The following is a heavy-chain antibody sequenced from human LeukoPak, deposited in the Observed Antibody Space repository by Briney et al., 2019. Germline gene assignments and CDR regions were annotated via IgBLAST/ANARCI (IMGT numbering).Heavy chain of an antibody. CDR1: GASITSNTYF. CDR3: ARSDGYGLVGI. D-gene: IGHD3-10*01. J-gene: IGHJ3*02. CDR2: ISYSKSA. Sequence: PSETLSLTCTVSGASITSNTYFWDWIRQPPGKGLEWIGTISYSKSAYYNTSLKSRVTISVDSSKSQFSLKLRSVTAADTAVYFCARSDGYGLVGIWGQGTMVTVSS. V-gene: IGHV4-39*07.